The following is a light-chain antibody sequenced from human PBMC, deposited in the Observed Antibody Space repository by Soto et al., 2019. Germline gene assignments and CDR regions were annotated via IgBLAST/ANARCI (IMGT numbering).Light chain of an antibody. J-gene: IGLJ2*01. CDR1: SSNIGNNY. CDR2: DNN. Sequence: QSVLTQPPSVSAAPGQKVTISCSGSSSNIGNNYVSWYQQLPGTAPKLLIYDNNKRPSGIPDRFSGSKSGTSATLGITGLQTGDEADYYCSSFSSITREVFGGGTKLTVL. CDR3: SSFSSITREV. V-gene: IGLV1-51*01.